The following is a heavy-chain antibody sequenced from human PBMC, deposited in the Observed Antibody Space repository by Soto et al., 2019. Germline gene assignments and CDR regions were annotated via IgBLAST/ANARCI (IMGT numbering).Heavy chain of an antibody. J-gene: IGHJ5*02. V-gene: IGHV4-30-4*01. CDR1: GGSISSGDYY. Sequence: QVQLQESGPGLVKPSQTLSLTCTVSGGSISSGDYYWSWIRQPPGKGLEWIGYIYYSGSTYYNPSLKSRVTISVDTSKNQFSLKPSSVTAADTAVYYCARDRTRPLRYFDRPPGVIDPWGQGTLVTVSS. CDR2: IYYSGST. D-gene: IGHD3-9*01. CDR3: ARDRTRPLRYFDRPPGVIDP.